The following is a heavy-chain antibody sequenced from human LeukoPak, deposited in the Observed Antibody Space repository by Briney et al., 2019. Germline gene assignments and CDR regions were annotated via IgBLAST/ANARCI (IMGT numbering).Heavy chain of an antibody. CDR3: ARVNSLIAAGAFDI. Sequence: GRSLRLSCAASGFTFDDYAMHWVRQAPGKGLEWVSYISSSGSTIYYADSVKGRFTISRDNAKNSLYLQMNSLRAEDTAVYYCARVNSLIAAGAFDIWGQGTMVTVSS. D-gene: IGHD6-13*01. J-gene: IGHJ3*02. CDR2: ISSSGSTI. CDR1: GFTFDDYA. V-gene: IGHV3-48*03.